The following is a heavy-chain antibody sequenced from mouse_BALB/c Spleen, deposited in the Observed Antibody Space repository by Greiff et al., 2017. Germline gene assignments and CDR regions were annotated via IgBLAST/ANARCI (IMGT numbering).Heavy chain of an antibody. J-gene: IGHJ2*01. V-gene: IGHV5-9-3*01. D-gene: IGHD4-1*01. CDR3: ARHGDRRFGTGY. CDR1: GFTFSSYS. CDR2: ISSGGSYT. Sequence: DVHLVESGGGLVKPGGSLKLSCAASGFTFSSYSMSWVRQTPEQRLEWVATISSGGSYTYYPDSVEGRVTISKDNAKNTLYLQMSSLRAEDTAMYYCARHGDRRFGTGYWGQGTTLTVSS.